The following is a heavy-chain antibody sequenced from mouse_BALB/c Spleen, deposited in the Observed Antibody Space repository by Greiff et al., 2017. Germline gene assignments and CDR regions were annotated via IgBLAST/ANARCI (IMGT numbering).Heavy chain of an antibody. CDR3: AGDGNYPYYYAMDY. Sequence: QVQLQQSGAELARPGASVKMSCKASGYTFTSYTMHWVKQRPGQGLEWIGYINPSSGYTNYNQKFKDKATLTADKSSSTAYMQLSSLTSEDSAVYYCAGDGNYPYYYAMDYWGQGTSVTVSS. CDR1: GYTFTSYT. D-gene: IGHD2-1*01. CDR2: INPSSGYT. V-gene: IGHV1-4*01. J-gene: IGHJ4*01.